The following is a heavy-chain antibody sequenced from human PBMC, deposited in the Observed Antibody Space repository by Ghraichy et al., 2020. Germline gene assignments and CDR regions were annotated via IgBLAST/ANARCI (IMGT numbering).Heavy chain of an antibody. J-gene: IGHJ4*02. Sequence: GGSPRLSCAASGFTFSSYSMNWVRQAPGKGLEWVAYISSSSSTIYYADSVKGRFTISRDNAKNSLYLQMNSLRDEDTAVYYCARAYYNDKSAYYGYWGQGTLVTVSS. V-gene: IGHV3-48*02. CDR1: GFTFSSYS. D-gene: IGHD3-22*01. CDR3: ARAYYNDKSAYYGY. CDR2: ISSSSSTI.